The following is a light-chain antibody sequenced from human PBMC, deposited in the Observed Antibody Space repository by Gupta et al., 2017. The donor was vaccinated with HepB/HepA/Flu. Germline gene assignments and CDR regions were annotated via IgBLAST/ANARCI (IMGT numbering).Light chain of an antibody. CDR2: GVS. CDR1: QGISSW. Sequence: IQMTQSPSSVSASLGDRVTITCRARQGISSWWAWYQQKPGTAPNVLIYGVSSLQSGAPSRFSGSGSGTEFTLTITALQPEDLATYYCQQTHSCPWTFGQGTKVEVK. J-gene: IGKJ1*01. CDR3: QQTHSCPWT. V-gene: IGKV1D-12*01.